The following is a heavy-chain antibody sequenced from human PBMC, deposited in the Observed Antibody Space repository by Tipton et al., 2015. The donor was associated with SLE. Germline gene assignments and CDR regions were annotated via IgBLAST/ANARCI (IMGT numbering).Heavy chain of an antibody. Sequence: RSLRLSCAASGFTFSSYGMHWVRQAPGKGLEWVAVISYDGSNKYYADSVKGRFTISRDNSKNTLYLQMNSLRAEDTAVYYCARGYSGSYRVDFWGQGTLVTVSS. J-gene: IGHJ4*02. CDR3: ARGYSGSYRVDF. V-gene: IGHV3-30*03. CDR1: GFTFSSYG. D-gene: IGHD1-26*01. CDR2: ISYDGSNK.